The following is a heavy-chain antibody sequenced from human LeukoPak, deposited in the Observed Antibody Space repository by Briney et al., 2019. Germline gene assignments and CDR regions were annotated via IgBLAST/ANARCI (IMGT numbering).Heavy chain of an antibody. V-gene: IGHV4-34*01. J-gene: IGHJ4*02. CDR1: GGSFSGYY. CDR2: INHSGST. CDR3: ARRTFGGDPPIYYFDY. Sequence: SETLSLTCAVYGGSFSGYYWSWIRQPPGKGLEWIGEINHSGSTNYNPSLKSRVTISVDTSKNQFSLKLSSVTAADTAVYYCARRTFGGDPPIYYFDYWGQGTLVTVSS. D-gene: IGHD2-21*01.